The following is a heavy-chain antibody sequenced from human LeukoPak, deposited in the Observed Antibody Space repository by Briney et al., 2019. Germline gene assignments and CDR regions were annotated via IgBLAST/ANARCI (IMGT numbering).Heavy chain of an antibody. Sequence: PGGSLRLSCAASGFTFSNYGMHWVRQAPGKGLEWVAMISYDGSNKYYVDSVKGRFTISRDNSKNTLYLQTNSLRAEDTAVYYCAKERVPGSWWGVFFDYWGQGTLVTVSS. CDR3: AKERVPGSWWGVFFDY. D-gene: IGHD6-13*01. CDR2: ISYDGSNK. V-gene: IGHV3-30*18. CDR1: GFTFSNYG. J-gene: IGHJ4*02.